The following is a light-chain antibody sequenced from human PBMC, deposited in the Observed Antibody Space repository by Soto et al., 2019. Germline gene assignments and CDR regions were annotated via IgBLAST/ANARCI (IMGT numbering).Light chain of an antibody. Sequence: IVMTQSPATLSVSPGERATLSCRASQTIGNNLAWYQQKPGQAPSLLIYGASTRAAGVPIGFSGGGSGTEFTLTISSPQSEEVAVCFCQQYDSWPLTFGGGTKVDIK. CDR1: QTIGNN. J-gene: IGKJ4*01. CDR3: QQYDSWPLT. CDR2: GAS. V-gene: IGKV3-15*01.